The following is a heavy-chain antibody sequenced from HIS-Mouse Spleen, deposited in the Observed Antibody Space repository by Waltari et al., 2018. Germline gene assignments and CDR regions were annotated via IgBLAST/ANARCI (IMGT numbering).Heavy chain of an antibody. V-gene: IGHV4-34*01. Sequence: QVQLQQWGAGLLKPSATLSLTCAVYGGSLSGYYSSWIRQPPGKGLEWIGEINHSGSTNYNPSLKNRVTISVDTSKNQFSLKLSSVTAADTAVYYCARGALRGSYYWGEYFQHWGQGTLVTVSS. CDR3: ARGALRGSYYWGEYFQH. J-gene: IGHJ1*01. D-gene: IGHD1-26*01. CDR2: INHSGST. CDR1: GGSLSGYY.